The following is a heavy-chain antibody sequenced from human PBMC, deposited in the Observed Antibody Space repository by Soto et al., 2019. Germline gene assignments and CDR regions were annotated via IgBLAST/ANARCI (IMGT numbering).Heavy chain of an antibody. Sequence: QVQLQESGPGLVKPSQTLSLTCTVSGGSISSGDYYWSWIRQPPGKGLEWIGYIYYSGSTYYNPSLKSRVTISVDTSKNQFSLKLSSVTAADTAVYYCARETGGAYGDYPFDYWGQGTLVTVSS. J-gene: IGHJ4*02. V-gene: IGHV4-30-4*01. D-gene: IGHD4-17*01. CDR1: GGSISSGDYY. CDR2: IYYSGST. CDR3: ARETGGAYGDYPFDY.